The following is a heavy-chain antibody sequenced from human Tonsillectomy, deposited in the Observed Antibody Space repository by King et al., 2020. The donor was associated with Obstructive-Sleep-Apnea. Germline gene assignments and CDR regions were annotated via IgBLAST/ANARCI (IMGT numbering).Heavy chain of an antibody. CDR1: CYSIRSGHC. Sequence: QLQESGPGLVKPSETLSPTWTVSCYSIRSGHCWGWVRQPPGKWLEWIWTSYQRGSTYYNPSLKSPVTITVDTSKNQVSLKLSSVTAADTAVFHCARGRAQTGTAGHFFDHWGQGTLVTVSS. CDR2: SYQRGST. CDR3: ARGRAQTGTAGHFFDH. V-gene: IGHV4-38-2*02. D-gene: IGHD1-7*01. J-gene: IGHJ4*02.